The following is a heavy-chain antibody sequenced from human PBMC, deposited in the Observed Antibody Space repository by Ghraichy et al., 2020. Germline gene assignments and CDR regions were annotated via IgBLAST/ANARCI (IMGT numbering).Heavy chain of an antibody. CDR3: AKDTRKYSYDNSGYYLRRGYP. J-gene: IGHJ5*02. D-gene: IGHD3-22*01. V-gene: IGHV3-23*01. Sequence: GGSLRLSCAASGFTFSSYAMSWVRQAPGKGLEWVSAISGSGGSTYYADSVKGRFTISRDNSKNTLYLQMNSLRAEDTAVYYCAKDTRKYSYDNSGYYLRRGYPWGQGTLVTVSS. CDR1: GFTFSSYA. CDR2: ISGSGGST.